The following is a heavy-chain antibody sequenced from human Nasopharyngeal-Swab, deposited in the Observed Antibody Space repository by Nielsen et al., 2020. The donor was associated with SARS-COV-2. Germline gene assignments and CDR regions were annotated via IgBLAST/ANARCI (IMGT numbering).Heavy chain of an antibody. CDR2: IGTAGDT. V-gene: IGHV3-13*01. CDR1: GFTFSSYD. J-gene: IGHJ5*02. D-gene: IGHD3-10*01. CDR3: AKEAYVSIVRGVTPWFDP. Sequence: GESLKISCAASGFTFSSYDMHWVRQATGKGLEWVSAIGTAGDTYYPGSVKGRFTISRDNSKNTLYLQMNSPRAEDTAVYYCAKEAYVSIVRGVTPWFDPWGQGTLVTVSS.